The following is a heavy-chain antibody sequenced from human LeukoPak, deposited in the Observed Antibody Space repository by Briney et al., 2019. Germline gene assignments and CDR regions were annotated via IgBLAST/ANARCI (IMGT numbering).Heavy chain of an antibody. CDR2: IYYSGST. CDR3: ARGGEQWLVRYYYYMDV. D-gene: IGHD6-19*01. CDR1: GGSISSYY. J-gene: IGHJ6*03. Sequence: SETLSLTCTVSGGSISSYYWSWIRQPPGKGLEWIGYIYYSGSTNYNPSLKSRVTISVDTSKNQFSLKLSSVTAADTAVYYCARGGEQWLVRYYYYMDVWGKGTTVTISS. V-gene: IGHV4-59*01.